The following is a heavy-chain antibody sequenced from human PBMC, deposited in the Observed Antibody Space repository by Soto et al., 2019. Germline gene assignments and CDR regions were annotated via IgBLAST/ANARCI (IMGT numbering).Heavy chain of an antibody. V-gene: IGHV2-5*01. CDR1: RSSLSTSGVG. CDR2: IYWNGNK. CDR3: AHRQKYFDTRDFDY. J-gene: IGHJ4*02. D-gene: IGHD3-22*01. Sequence: SGPTLVNPTQTLTLTCTFSRSSLSTSGVGVGWVRQPPGKSLEWLALIYWNGNKYYTPSLTTRLTITMDTSKNQVVLTMTDMDPADTATYYCAHRQKYFDTRDFDYWGQGVLVTVSS.